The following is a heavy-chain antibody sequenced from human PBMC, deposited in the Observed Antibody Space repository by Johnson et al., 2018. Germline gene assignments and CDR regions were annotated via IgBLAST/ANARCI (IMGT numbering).Heavy chain of an antibody. CDR2: INTVNGDT. Sequence: QVQLVQSGAEVKRXGASVTVSCKASGYTFTNFDLNWVRQAPGQRLEWMGWINTVNGDTKYSQNFQGRVTITRDPSASTAYMELSNLRSEDTAVYYCARDPAGITSTNEYFHHLGQGSLVNVSS. CDR3: ARDPAGITSTNEYFHH. D-gene: IGHD5-24*01. V-gene: IGHV1-3*04. J-gene: IGHJ1*01. CDR1: GYTFTNFD.